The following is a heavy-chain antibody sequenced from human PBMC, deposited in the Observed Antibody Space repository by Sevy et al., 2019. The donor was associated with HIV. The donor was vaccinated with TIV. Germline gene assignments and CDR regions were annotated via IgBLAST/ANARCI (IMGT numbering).Heavy chain of an antibody. CDR3: ARGGAKLVRGAKCPVHAFDI. Sequence: GGSLRLSCAASGFTFSSYAMHWVRQAPGKGLEWVAVISYDGSNKYYADSVKGRFTISRDNSKNTLYLIMNSLRAEDTAVYYCARGGAKLVRGAKCPVHAFDIWGQGTMVTVSS. CDR2: ISYDGSNK. V-gene: IGHV3-30-3*01. J-gene: IGHJ3*02. D-gene: IGHD3-10*01. CDR1: GFTFSSYA.